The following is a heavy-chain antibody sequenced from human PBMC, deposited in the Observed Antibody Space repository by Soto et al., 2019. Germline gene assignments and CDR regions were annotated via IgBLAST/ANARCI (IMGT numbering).Heavy chain of an antibody. CDR2: ISSSSSTI. CDR3: ARGRPSRLTMVRGDELDY. Sequence: GESLKISCAASGFTFSSYSMNWVRQAPGKGLEWVSYISSSSSTIYYADSVKGRFTISRDNAKNSLYLQMNSLRAEDTAVYYCARGRPSRLTMVRGDELDYWGQGTLVTVSS. J-gene: IGHJ4*02. V-gene: IGHV3-48*01. D-gene: IGHD3-10*01. CDR1: GFTFSSYS.